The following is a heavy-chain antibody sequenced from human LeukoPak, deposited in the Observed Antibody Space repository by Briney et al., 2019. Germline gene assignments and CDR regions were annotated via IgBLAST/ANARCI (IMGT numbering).Heavy chain of an antibody. V-gene: IGHV4-39*07. CDR2: IYYSGNT. Sequence: PSETLSLTCTVSGVSISSSNSYWGWIRQPPGKGLEWIGSIYYSGNTYYNASLKSRVTISVDTSKNQFSLKLSSVTAADTAVYYCARLKYYYDSSGSRAEYFQHWGQGTLVTASS. CDR1: GVSISSSNSY. D-gene: IGHD3-22*01. CDR3: ARLKYYYDSSGSRAEYFQH. J-gene: IGHJ1*01.